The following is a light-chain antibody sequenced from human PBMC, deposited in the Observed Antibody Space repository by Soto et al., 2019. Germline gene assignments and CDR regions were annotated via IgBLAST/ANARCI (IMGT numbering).Light chain of an antibody. V-gene: IGKV1-27*01. CDR2: AAS. Sequence: DSQMTQSPSSLSASVGDRVTITCRASQGTRNYLAWYQQKPGKVPKVLIYAASILQSGVPSRFSGSGSGTDFTLTITSLQPEDVATYYCQKYNSAPWTFGQGTKVEIK. CDR3: QKYNSAPWT. CDR1: QGTRNY. J-gene: IGKJ1*01.